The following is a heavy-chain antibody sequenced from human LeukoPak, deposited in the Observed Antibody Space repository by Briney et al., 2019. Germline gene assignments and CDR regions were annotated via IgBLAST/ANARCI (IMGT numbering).Heavy chain of an antibody. CDR2: IFHSGHT. D-gene: IGHD2-2*01. Sequence: SESLSLTCAVPGYSISSAYSWACIRQPPGKGREWLGRIFHSGHTSYNPSLKSRVTISVDTSKTQSSLNLSSVTAADTAVYYREREIRYCSSTSCYGGYGMDVWGKGTTVTVSS. CDR3: EREIRYCSSTSCYGGYGMDV. CDR1: GYSISSAYS. V-gene: IGHV4-38-2*01. J-gene: IGHJ6*04.